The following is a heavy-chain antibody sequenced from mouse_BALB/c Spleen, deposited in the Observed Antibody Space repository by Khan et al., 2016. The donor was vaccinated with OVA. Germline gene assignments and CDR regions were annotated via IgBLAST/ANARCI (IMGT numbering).Heavy chain of an antibody. CDR3: VRPNWFVD. V-gene: IGHV14-3*02. CDR2: IDPANGNT. J-gene: IGHJ3*01. Sequence: EVQLQESGAELVKPGASVKLSCTAAGFNIKDTYIHWVKQRPEQGLEWIGRIDPANGNTQYDPKFPGNVTITAATSSNTAYLQLSSLTPEDTAVSYCVRPNWFVDWGQGTLVTVSA. CDR1: GFNIKDTY.